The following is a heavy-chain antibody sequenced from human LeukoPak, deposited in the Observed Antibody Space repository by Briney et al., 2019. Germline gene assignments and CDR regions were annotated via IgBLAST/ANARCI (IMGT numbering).Heavy chain of an antibody. Sequence: GASVKVSCKDSGYTFTSYGINWVRQTPGQGLEWMGWISAYNGNTNYAQKLQGRVTMTTDTSTSTAYMELRSPRSDDTAVYYCARLTTELGYLDYWGQGTLVTVSS. D-gene: IGHD7-27*01. CDR2: ISAYNGNT. J-gene: IGHJ4*02. CDR1: GYTFTSYG. CDR3: ARLTTELGYLDY. V-gene: IGHV1-18*01.